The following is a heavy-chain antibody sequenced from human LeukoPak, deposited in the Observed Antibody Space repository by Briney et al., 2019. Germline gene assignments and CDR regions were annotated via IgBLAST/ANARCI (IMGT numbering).Heavy chain of an antibody. V-gene: IGHV3-33*06. CDR2: IWYDGSNK. D-gene: IGHD2-2*01. CDR1: GFTFSSYG. CDR3: AKDLRPAAPYYFDY. Sequence: GGSLRLSCAASGFTFSSYGMHWVCQAPGKGLEWVTVIWYDGSNKYYADSVKGRFTISRDNSKNTLYLQMNSLRAEDTAVYYCAKDLRPAAPYYFDYWGQGTLVTVSS. J-gene: IGHJ4*02.